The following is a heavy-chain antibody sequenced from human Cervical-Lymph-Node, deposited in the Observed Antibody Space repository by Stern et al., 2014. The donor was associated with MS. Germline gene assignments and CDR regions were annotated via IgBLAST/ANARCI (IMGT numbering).Heavy chain of an antibody. D-gene: IGHD2-15*01. CDR3: ARGLLGSENAFDI. J-gene: IGHJ3*02. Sequence: QMQLVQSGAEVMKPWASEKVSCKASGYTFTSYGISWVRQAPGQGLALMGWSSAYNGNTYYAQRLQGRVTMTTDTSTSTAYMELRSLRSDDTAVYYCARGLLGSENAFDIWGQGTMVTVSS. V-gene: IGHV1-18*01. CDR1: GYTFTSYG. CDR2: SSAYNGNT.